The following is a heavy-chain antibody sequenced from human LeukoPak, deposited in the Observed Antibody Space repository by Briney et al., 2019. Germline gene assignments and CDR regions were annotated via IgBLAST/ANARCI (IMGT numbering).Heavy chain of an antibody. D-gene: IGHD6-13*01. CDR2: FHYSENT. Sequence: SETLSLTCTVSGDSIRNYYWSWIRQSPGRGLEWISSFHYSENTNYSPSLKSRVTISVDTSKNQFSLKLNSLTAADTAVYYCARVRRVAAASWGFQHWGQGTLVTVSS. CDR3: ARVRRVAAASWGFQH. CDR1: GDSIRNYY. J-gene: IGHJ1*01. V-gene: IGHV4-59*01.